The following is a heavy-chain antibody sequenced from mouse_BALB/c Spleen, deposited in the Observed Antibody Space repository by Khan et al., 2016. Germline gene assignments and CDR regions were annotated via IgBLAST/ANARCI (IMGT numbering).Heavy chain of an antibody. CDR3: ARYRNYAMDY. J-gene: IGHJ4*01. CDR1: GFDFSRYW. Sequence: EVKLLESGGGLVQPGGSLNLSCAASGFDFSRYWMSWARQAPGKGQEWIGEINPGSSTINYTPSLKDKFIISRDNAKNTLYLQMSKVRSEDTALYYCARYRNYAMDYWGQGTSVTVSS. V-gene: IGHV4-2*02. CDR2: INPGSSTI.